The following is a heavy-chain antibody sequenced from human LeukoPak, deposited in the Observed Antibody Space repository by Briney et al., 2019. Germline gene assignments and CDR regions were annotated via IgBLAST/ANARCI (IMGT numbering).Heavy chain of an antibody. CDR1: GFTFSSYE. J-gene: IGHJ3*02. CDR3: ARAGHVITMIVVLDAFDI. Sequence: GGSLRLSCAASGFTFSSYEMNWVRQAPGKGLEWLSYISRSGSTIYYEDSVKGRFTISRDNAKSSLYLQMNTLRAEDTAVYYCARAGHVITMIVVLDAFDIWGQGTMVTVSS. CDR2: ISRSGSTI. V-gene: IGHV3-48*03. D-gene: IGHD3-22*01.